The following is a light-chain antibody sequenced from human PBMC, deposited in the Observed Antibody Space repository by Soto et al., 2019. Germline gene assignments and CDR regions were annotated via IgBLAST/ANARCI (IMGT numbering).Light chain of an antibody. J-gene: IGKJ4*01. CDR1: QGIRSW. V-gene: IGKV1D-12*01. CDR3: QQSDTFPST. CDR2: AAS. Sequence: DIQMTQSPSSVSASVGDRVTITCRASQGIRSWLAWYQQRPGKAPKLLISAASSLQSAVPTRFSGRGSGTYFTFTISSLQPDDFATYYCQQSDTFPSTCGGGTKVESK.